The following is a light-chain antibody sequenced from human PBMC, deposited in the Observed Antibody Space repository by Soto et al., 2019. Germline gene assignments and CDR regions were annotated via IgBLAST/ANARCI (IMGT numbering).Light chain of an antibody. CDR3: AAWDDSLNGYV. CDR1: SSNIGTNT. CDR2: SNF. J-gene: IGLJ1*01. V-gene: IGLV1-44*01. Sequence: QSVLTQPPSASGTPGQRVTTSCSGSSSNIGTNTVDWYQQLPGTAPKLLIYSNFRRPSGVPDRFSGSKSATSASLAISGLQSDDEADYYCAAWDDSLNGYVFGIGTKVTVL.